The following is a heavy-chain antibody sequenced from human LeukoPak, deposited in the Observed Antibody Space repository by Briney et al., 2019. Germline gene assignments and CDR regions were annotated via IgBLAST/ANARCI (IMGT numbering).Heavy chain of an antibody. CDR1: GFIFGDHA. Sequence: GGSLRLSSIASGFIFGDHAMSWVRQAPGKGLEWVGFIRSKAYGATTEYAASVKGRFTISRDDSNGIAYLQMDYLKTEDTALYYCSRGPILLWIHNGMDVWGQGTTVTVSS. CDR3: SRGPILLWIHNGMDV. V-gene: IGHV3-49*04. J-gene: IGHJ6*02. D-gene: IGHD3-10*01. CDR2: IRSKAYGATT.